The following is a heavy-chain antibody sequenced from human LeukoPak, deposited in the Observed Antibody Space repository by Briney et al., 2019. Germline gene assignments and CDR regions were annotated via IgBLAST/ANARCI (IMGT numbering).Heavy chain of an antibody. Sequence: GGSLRLSCAASGFTFDDYAMHWVGQAPGKGLEWVSGISWNSGSIGYADSVKGRFTISRDNAKNSLYLQMNSLRAEDTALYYCAKDINPGRAIYGMDVWGQGTTVTVSS. D-gene: IGHD1-14*01. V-gene: IGHV3-9*01. CDR2: ISWNSGSI. CDR1: GFTFDDYA. J-gene: IGHJ6*02. CDR3: AKDINPGRAIYGMDV.